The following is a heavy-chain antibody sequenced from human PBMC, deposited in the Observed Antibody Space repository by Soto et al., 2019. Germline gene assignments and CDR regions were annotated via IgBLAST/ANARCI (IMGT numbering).Heavy chain of an antibody. CDR2: IIPIFGIA. CDR1: GGTFSSYA. D-gene: IGHD3-16*02. V-gene: IGHV1-69*10. J-gene: IGHJ6*03. CDR3: ARSDFRASFGGVIVESYYMDV. Sequence: ASVKVSCKASGGTFSSYAISWGRQAPGQGLEWMGGIIPIFGIANYAQKFQGRVTITADKSTSTAYMELSSLRSEDTAVYYCARSDFRASFGGVIVESYYMDVWGQGTTVTVSS.